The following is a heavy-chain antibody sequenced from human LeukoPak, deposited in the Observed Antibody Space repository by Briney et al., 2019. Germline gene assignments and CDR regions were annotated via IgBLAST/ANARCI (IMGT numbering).Heavy chain of an antibody. CDR2: INPSGGST. CDR1: GYTFTSYF. D-gene: IGHD3-10*01. Sequence: ASVKVSCKASGYTFTSYFMHWVRQAPGQGLEWMGIINPSGGSTSYAQKFQGRVTMTRDTSTSTVYMELSSLRSEDTAVYFCARDSSPYYYGSGSYYNDNNWFDPWGQGTPVTVSS. CDR3: ARDSSPYYYGSGSYYNDNNWFDP. J-gene: IGHJ5*02. V-gene: IGHV1-46*01.